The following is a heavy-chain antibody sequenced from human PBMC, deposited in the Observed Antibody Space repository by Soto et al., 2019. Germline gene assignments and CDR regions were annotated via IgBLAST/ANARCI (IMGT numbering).Heavy chain of an antibody. CDR1: GYTFTGYY. D-gene: IGHD3-3*01. Sequence: ASVKVSCKASGYTFTGYYMHWVRQAPGQGLEWMGWINPNSGGTNYAQKFQGRVTMTRDTSISTAYMELSRLRSDDTAVYYCARDFMAVRLRFLEWLLYLNLLDAWGQGTLVT. CDR2: INPNSGGT. J-gene: IGHJ5*02. V-gene: IGHV1-2*02. CDR3: ARDFMAVRLRFLEWLLYLNLLDA.